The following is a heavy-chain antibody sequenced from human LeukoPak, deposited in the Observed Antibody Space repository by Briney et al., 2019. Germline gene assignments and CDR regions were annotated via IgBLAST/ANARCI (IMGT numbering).Heavy chain of an antibody. CDR3: VWSSTWDKRFYLDQ. Sequence: GGSLRLSCAASGFTFSSYGMHWVRQAPGKGLEWVAFIRYDGSNKYYADSVKGRFTISRDNSKNTLYLQMNSLRTDDTAVYYCVWSSTWDKRFYLDQWGQGTLVTASS. CDR1: GFTFSSYG. D-gene: IGHD6-6*01. J-gene: IGHJ4*02. V-gene: IGHV3-30*02. CDR2: IRYDGSNK.